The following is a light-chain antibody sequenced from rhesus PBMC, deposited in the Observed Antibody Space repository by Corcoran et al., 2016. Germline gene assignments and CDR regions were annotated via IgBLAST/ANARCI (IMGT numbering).Light chain of an antibody. CDR1: SSDIGGYNY. V-gene: IGLV2-23*01. Sequence: QSAPTQPPSVSGSPGQSVPISCTGTSSDIGGYNYVSWYQQHPGKAPKLMIYEVSKRPSGVSDRFSGSKSGNTASLTISGLQAEDEAAYYCCSYAGSYPYIFGAGTRLTV. CDR3: CSYAGSYPYI. CDR2: EVS. J-gene: IGLJ1*01.